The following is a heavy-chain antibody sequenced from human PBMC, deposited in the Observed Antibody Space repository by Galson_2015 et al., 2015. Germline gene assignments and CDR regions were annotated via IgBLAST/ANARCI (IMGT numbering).Heavy chain of an antibody. CDR2: IGGNDGT. V-gene: IGHV3-23*01. J-gene: IGHJ4*02. D-gene: IGHD2-8*01. Sequence: SLRLSCAASGFTFGIYAMIWVRQAPGLGLEWVSSIGGNDGTFYAESVKGRFTISRDNSENTLYLQMYSLRAEDTAVYYCAKAGGGVNTAFDSWGQGTLVTVPS. CDR1: GFTFGIYA. CDR3: AKAGGGVNTAFDS.